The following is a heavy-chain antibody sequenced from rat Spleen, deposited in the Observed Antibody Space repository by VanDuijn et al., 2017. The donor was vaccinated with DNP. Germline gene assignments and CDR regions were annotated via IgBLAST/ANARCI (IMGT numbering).Heavy chain of an antibody. CDR2: ISTSGSRT. CDR3: ARWDWYFDF. V-gene: IGHV5-25*01. CDR1: GFTFSNYY. Sequence: EVQLVESGGGLVQPGRSLKLSCAASGFTFSNYYMAWVRQAPKKGLEWVATISTSGSRTYYPDSVKGRFTISRDNAKSSLYLQMNSLKSEDTATYYCARWDWYFDFWGPGTMVTVSS. J-gene: IGHJ1*01.